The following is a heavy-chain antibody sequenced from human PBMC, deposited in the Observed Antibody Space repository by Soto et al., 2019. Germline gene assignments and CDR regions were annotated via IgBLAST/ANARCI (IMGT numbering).Heavy chain of an antibody. CDR3: ARDGPRWGGWFDP. Sequence: QVQLQESGPGLVKPSQTLSLTCTVSGGSISSGDYYWSWIRQPPGKGQEWIGYIYYSGSTYNNPSLKSRVTISVDTSKNQFSLKLSSVTAADTAVYYCARDGPRWGGWFDPWGQGTLVTVSS. CDR1: GGSISSGDYY. D-gene: IGHD3-16*01. J-gene: IGHJ5*02. CDR2: IYYSGST. V-gene: IGHV4-30-4*01.